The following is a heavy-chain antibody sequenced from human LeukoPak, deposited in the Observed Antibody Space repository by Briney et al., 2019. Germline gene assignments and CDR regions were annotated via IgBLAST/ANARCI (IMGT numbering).Heavy chain of an antibody. Sequence: ASVKVSFKASGYTFTGNYIHWVRQAPGQGPEWMGWINPNSGGTKYAQKFQGRVTMTRDTSINTVYMELSSLTSDDTAVFYCAKDDPPGGTSGWYPFDPWGQGTLVTVSS. D-gene: IGHD6-19*01. V-gene: IGHV1-2*02. CDR2: INPNSGGT. CDR3: AKDDPPGGTSGWYPFDP. CDR1: GYTFTGNY. J-gene: IGHJ5*02.